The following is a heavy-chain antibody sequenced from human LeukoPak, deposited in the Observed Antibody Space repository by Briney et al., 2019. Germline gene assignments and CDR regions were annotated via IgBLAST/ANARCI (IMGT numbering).Heavy chain of an antibody. V-gene: IGHV4-59*01. CDR2: TYNSGTT. Sequence: SETLSLTCTVSGGSISGYYWSWIRQPPGKGLEWIGFTYNSGTTNYNPSLRGRVTISLDTSKNQLSLMVSSVTAADTAVYYCARCFGSGCPNGVFDFWGQGTLVTVSS. D-gene: IGHD6-19*01. CDR1: GGSISGYY. CDR3: ARCFGSGCPNGVFDF. J-gene: IGHJ4*02.